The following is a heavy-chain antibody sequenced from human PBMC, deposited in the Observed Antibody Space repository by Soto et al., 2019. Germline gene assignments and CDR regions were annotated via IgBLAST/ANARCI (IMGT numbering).Heavy chain of an antibody. CDR1: GYRITSYW. J-gene: IGHJ4*02. V-gene: IGHV5-51*01. CDR2: IFPDDSDT. Sequence: GESLKISCKASGYRITSYWIAWVRQMPGQGLEWMGIIFPDDSDTRYSPSFQGQVTISVDKSISTAYLQWSSLKASDSAMYYCTRGGVSTRSFNYWGQGTLVTVSS. D-gene: IGHD3-3*01. CDR3: TRGGVSTRSFNY.